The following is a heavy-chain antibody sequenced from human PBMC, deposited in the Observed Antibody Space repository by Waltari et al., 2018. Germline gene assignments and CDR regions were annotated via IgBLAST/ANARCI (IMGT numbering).Heavy chain of an antibody. D-gene: IGHD6-19*01. CDR2: ISGSGGST. J-gene: IGHJ4*02. CDR1: GFTFSSYA. CDR3: AKDEGSGWDYFDY. V-gene: IGHV3-23*01. Sequence: EVQLLESGGGLVQPGGSLRLSCAASGFTFSSYAMSWVRQAPGKGLEWVSAISGSGGSTDYADSVKGRFTISRDNSKNTLYLQMNSLRAEDTAVYYCAKDEGSGWDYFDYWGQGTLVTVSS.